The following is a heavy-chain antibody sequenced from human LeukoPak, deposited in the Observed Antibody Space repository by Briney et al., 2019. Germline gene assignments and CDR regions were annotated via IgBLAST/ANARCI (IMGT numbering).Heavy chain of an antibody. Sequence: LETLSLTCAVYGGSFSGYYWSWIRQPPGKGLEWIGEINHSGSTNYNPSLKSRVTISVDTSKKQFSLKLSSVTAADTAVYYCARGLSAVVYWGQGTLVTVSS. CDR3: ARGLSAVVY. J-gene: IGHJ4*02. CDR2: INHSGST. CDR1: GGSFSGYY. V-gene: IGHV4-34*01. D-gene: IGHD3-16*02.